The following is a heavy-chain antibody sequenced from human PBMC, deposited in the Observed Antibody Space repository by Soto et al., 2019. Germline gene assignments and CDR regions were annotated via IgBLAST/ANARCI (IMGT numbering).Heavy chain of an antibody. CDR1: GFTFSSYG. D-gene: IGHD3-10*01. J-gene: IGHJ6*02. V-gene: IGHV3-30*18. CDR3: AKEGLLWFGAGDYYYYSGMDV. CDR2: ISYDGSNK. Sequence: GGSLRLSCAASGFTFSSYGMHWVRQAPGKGLEWVAVISYDGSNKYYADSVKGRFTISRDNSKNTLYLQMNSLRAEDTAVYYCAKEGLLWFGAGDYYYYSGMDVWGQGTTVTVSS.